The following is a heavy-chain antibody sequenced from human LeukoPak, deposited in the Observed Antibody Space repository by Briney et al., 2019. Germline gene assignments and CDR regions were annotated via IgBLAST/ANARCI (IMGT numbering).Heavy chain of an antibody. CDR1: GGSISRSSYY. CDR3: ARHGSIATGAFTY. Sequence: PSETLSLTCSVSGGSISRSSYYWGWPRQPPGKGVEGIGSIYYSGSTYYNPSLKRRVTISVYTSRNQFSLKLGSVTAADTAVYYCARHGSIATGAFTYWGQGTLVTVSS. J-gene: IGHJ4*02. D-gene: IGHD6-13*01. CDR2: IYYSGST. V-gene: IGHV4-39*01.